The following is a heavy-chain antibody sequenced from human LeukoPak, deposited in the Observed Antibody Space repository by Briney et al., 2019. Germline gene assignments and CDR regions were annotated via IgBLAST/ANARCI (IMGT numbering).Heavy chain of an antibody. CDR2: ISDSGGST. Sequence: GGSLRLSCAASGFTFRDYTMNWVRQAPGKGLEWVSIISDSGGSTYYADSVKGRFTISRDNSKNTLYLEMNSLRAEDTAVYYCAKPRYSSGWYFDYWGQGTLVTVSS. CDR1: GFTFRDYT. D-gene: IGHD6-19*01. CDR3: AKPRYSSGWYFDY. J-gene: IGHJ4*02. V-gene: IGHV3-23*01.